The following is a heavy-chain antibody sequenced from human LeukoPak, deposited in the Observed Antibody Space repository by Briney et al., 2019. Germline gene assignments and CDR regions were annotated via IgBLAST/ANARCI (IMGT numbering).Heavy chain of an antibody. J-gene: IGHJ3*02. CDR3: ARYTAHDAFDI. Sequence: GGSLRLSCAASGFTFSDHYMEWVRQAQGKGVEWVGSTRNKANSYTTEYAASVKRRFTISRDDSKTSLYLQMNSLKTEDTAVYYCARYTAHDAFDIWGQGTIVTVSS. CDR1: GFTFSDHY. V-gene: IGHV3-72*01. D-gene: IGHD3-16*02. CDR2: TRNKANSYTT.